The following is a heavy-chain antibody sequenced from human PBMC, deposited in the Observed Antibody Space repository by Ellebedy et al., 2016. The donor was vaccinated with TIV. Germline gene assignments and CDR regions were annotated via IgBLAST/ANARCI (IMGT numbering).Heavy chain of an antibody. V-gene: IGHV3-48*02. J-gene: IGHJ2*01. D-gene: IGHD6-13*01. CDR3: ARARVAAAAQPRYFNL. CDR1: GFTFSSYS. CDR2: ISSSSSTI. Sequence: GESLKISXAASGFTFSSYSMNWVRQAPGKGLEWVSYISSSSSTIYYADSEKGRFTISRDNAKNSLYLQMNSLRDEDTAVYYCARARVAAAAQPRYFNLWGRGTLVTVSS.